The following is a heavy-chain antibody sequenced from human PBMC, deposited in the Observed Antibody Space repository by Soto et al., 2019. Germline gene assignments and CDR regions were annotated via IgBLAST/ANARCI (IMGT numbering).Heavy chain of an antibody. D-gene: IGHD2-15*01. J-gene: IGHJ5*02. CDR3: ARGRNCGGGSCYWPNWFDP. V-gene: IGHV1-69*02. CDR2: IIPILGIA. CDR1: GGTFSSYT. Sequence: QVQLVQSGAEVKKPGSSVKVSCKASGGTFSSYTISWVRQAPGQGLEWMGRIIPILGIANYAQKFQGRVTITADKSTSTAYMELSRLGSEDTAVYYCARGRNCGGGSCYWPNWFDPWGQGTLVTVSS.